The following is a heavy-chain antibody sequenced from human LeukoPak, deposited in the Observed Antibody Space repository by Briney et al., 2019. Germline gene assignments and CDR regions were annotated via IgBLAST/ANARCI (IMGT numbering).Heavy chain of an antibody. CDR1: GGSISSYY. J-gene: IGHJ3*02. Sequence: SETLSLTCTVSGGSISSYYWSWIRQPAGKGLEWIGCLYTSGTTNYNPSLKSRVTMSVDTSKNQFSLKLSSVTAADTAVYYCAREGSRRDAFDIWGQGTMVTVSS. CDR2: LYTSGTT. CDR3: AREGSRRDAFDI. V-gene: IGHV4-4*07.